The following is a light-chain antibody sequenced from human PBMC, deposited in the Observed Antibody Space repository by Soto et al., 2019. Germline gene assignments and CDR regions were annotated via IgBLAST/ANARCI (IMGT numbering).Light chain of an antibody. Sequence: AIRMAQSPSSLSASTGDRVTITCRASQGISSYLAWDHQKPGKAPKLLIYAASTLQSGVPSRFSGSGSGTDFTLTISCLQAEDCSTYLCQKYYSYPWTFGQGTKVEIK. J-gene: IGKJ1*01. CDR3: QKYYSYPWT. CDR2: AAS. CDR1: QGISSY. V-gene: IGKV1-8*01.